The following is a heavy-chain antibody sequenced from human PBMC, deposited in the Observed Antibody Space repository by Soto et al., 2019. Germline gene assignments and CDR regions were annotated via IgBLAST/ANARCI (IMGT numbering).Heavy chain of an antibody. D-gene: IGHD6-6*01. V-gene: IGHV3-30-3*01. Sequence: VQLVESGGGLVQPGGSLRLSCAASGFTFSSYAMHWVRQAPGKGLEWVAVISYDGSNKYYADSVKGRFTISRDNSKNTLYLQMNSLRAEDTAVYYCARDGTSSSAHGGGMDVWGQGTTVTVSS. CDR1: GFTFSSYA. CDR3: ARDGTSSSAHGGGMDV. CDR2: ISYDGSNK. J-gene: IGHJ6*02.